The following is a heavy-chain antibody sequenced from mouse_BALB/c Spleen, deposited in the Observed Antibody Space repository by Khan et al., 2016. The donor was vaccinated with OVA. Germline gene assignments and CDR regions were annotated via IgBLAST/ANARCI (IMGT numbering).Heavy chain of an antibody. J-gene: IGHJ3*01. Sequence: EVKLEVSGPSLVKPSQTLSLTCSVTGDSITSGYWSWLRKFPGNKLEYMGYMIYSGNTYYNPSLKSRISITRHTSKNQYYLQLNSVTTEDTATYYCARSTYRYAFAYWGQGTLVTVSA. V-gene: IGHV3-8*02. CDR1: GDSITSGY. CDR3: ARSTYRYAFAY. CDR2: MIYSGNT. D-gene: IGHD2-14*01.